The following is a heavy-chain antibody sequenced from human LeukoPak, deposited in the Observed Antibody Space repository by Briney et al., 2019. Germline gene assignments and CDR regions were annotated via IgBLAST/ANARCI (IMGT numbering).Heavy chain of an antibody. CDR3: ARSMTTVTTFDY. D-gene: IGHD4-17*01. CDR1: GFTFSSYS. J-gene: IGHJ4*02. CDR2: ISSSSSYI. Sequence: GGSLRLSCAASGFTFSSYSMNWVRQAPGKGLEWVSSISSSSSYIYYADSVKGRFTISRDNAKNSLYLQMNSLRAEDTAVYYCARSMTTVTTFDYWGLGTLVTVSS. V-gene: IGHV3-21*01.